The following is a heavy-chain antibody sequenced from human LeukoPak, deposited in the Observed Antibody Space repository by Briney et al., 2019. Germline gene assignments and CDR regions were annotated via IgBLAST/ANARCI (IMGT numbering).Heavy chain of an antibody. D-gene: IGHD4-17*01. CDR1: GFTFKNYA. CDR2: ISGGGETT. J-gene: IGHJ4*02. CDR3: ARDYADYVGYFFFDY. V-gene: IGHV3-23*01. Sequence: PGGSLRLSCAASGFTFKNYAMNRVREAPGKGLEWVSSISGGGETTYYADPAKGRFTISRDNSQNTLYLQMNSLRAEDTAVYYCARDYADYVGYFFFDYWGQGTLVTVSS.